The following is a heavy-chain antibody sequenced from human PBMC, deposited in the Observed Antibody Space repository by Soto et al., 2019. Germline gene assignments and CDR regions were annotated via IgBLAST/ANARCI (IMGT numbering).Heavy chain of an antibody. D-gene: IGHD1-1*01. J-gene: IGHJ4*02. CDR3: AKEDLERDYFDY. Sequence: EVQLLESGGGLVQPGGSLSLSCAASGFTFSSYAMTWVRQAPGKGLEWAAAISGSGGSTYYADSVKGRFTISRDNSKNTLYLQMNSLRAEDTAVYYCAKEDLERDYFDYWGQGTLVTVSS. V-gene: IGHV3-23*01. CDR1: GFTFSSYA. CDR2: ISGSGGST.